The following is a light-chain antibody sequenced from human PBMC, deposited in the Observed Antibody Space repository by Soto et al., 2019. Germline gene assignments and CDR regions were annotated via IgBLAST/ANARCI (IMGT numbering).Light chain of an antibody. V-gene: IGKV3-11*01. J-gene: IGKJ1*01. CDR2: DAS. CDR3: QQRSNWPPTWT. CDR1: QSVSSY. Sequence: EIVLTQSPATLSLSPGERAILTCRASQSVSSYLAWYQQKPGQAPRLLIYDASNRATGIPARFSGSGSGTDFTLTISSLEPEDFAVYYCQQRSNWPPTWTFGQGTNVEIK.